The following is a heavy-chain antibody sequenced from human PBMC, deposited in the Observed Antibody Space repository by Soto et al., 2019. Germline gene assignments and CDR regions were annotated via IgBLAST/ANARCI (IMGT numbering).Heavy chain of an antibody. V-gene: IGHV1-46*01. CDR3: AYCGGDCYFDY. J-gene: IGHJ4*02. D-gene: IGHD2-21*02. CDR2: INPSGGST. Sequence: VSVKVSWKASGYTFTSYYMHWVRQAPGQGLEWMGIINPSGGSTSYAQKFQGRVTMTRDTSTSTVYMELSSLRSEDTAVYYCAYCGGDCYFDYWGQGTLVPVSS. CDR1: GYTFTSYY.